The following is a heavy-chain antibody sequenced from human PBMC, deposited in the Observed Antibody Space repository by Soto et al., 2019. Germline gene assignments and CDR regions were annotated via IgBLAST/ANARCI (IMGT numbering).Heavy chain of an antibody. V-gene: IGHV4-39*01. CDR1: GGSISSSSYY. J-gene: IGHJ6*02. Sequence: SETLSLTCTVSGGSISSSSYYWGWFRQPPGKGLEWIGSIFYSGSTYYNPSLKSRVTISVDTSKNQFSLKLGSVTAADTAVYYCARSTCSGGSCYSGENDYYYYYYGMDVWGQGTTVTVSS. CDR3: ARSTCSGGSCYSGENDYYYYYYGMDV. D-gene: IGHD2-15*01. CDR2: IFYSGST.